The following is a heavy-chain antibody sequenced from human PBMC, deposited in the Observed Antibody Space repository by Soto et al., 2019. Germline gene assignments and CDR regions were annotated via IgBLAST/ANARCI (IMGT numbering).Heavy chain of an antibody. Sequence: QVQLVQSGAEVKKPGASVKVSCKAPGYTFTSYYMHWVRQAPGQGLEWMGIINPSGGNTSYAQKFQGRATMTRDTSTSTVYMELSSLRSEDTAVYYCARGGGYCSGGSCLSYYYYGMDVWGQGTTVTVSS. CDR3: ARGGGYCSGGSCLSYYYYGMDV. J-gene: IGHJ6*02. D-gene: IGHD2-15*01. CDR1: GYTFTSYY. CDR2: INPSGGNT. V-gene: IGHV1-46*01.